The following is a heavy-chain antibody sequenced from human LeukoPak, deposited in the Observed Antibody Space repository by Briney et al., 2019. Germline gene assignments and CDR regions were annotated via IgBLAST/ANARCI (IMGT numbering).Heavy chain of an antibody. CDR3: ARAFSASSSTIDY. V-gene: IGHV1-2*06. D-gene: IGHD6-6*01. CDR2: INPNSGGT. Sequence: EASVTVSCKTSGYTFTGYYMHWVRQAPGQGLEWMGRINPNSGGTSYAQKFQGRVTMTRDTSITTAYLELSSLRSEDSTVYFCARAFSASSSTIDYWGQGTLVIVSP. CDR1: GYTFTGYY. J-gene: IGHJ4*02.